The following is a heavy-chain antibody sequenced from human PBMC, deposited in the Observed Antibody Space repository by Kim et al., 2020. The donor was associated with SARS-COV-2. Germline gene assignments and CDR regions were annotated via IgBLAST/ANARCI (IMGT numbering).Heavy chain of an antibody. V-gene: IGHV4-31*03. Sequence: SETLSLTCTVSGGSISSGGYYWSWIRQHPGKGLEWIGYIYYSGSTYYNPSLKSRVTISVDTSKNQFSLKLSSVTAADTAVYYCARGAARWDTNRYYYYYGMDVWGQGTTVTVSS. J-gene: IGHJ6*02. D-gene: IGHD2-8*01. CDR1: GGSISSGGYY. CDR2: IYYSGST. CDR3: ARGAARWDTNRYYYYYGMDV.